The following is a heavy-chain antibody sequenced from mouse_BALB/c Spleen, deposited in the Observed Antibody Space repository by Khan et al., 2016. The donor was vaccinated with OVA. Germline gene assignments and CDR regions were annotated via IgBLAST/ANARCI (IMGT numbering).Heavy chain of an antibody. V-gene: IGHV3-2*02. Sequence: EVKLEKSGPGLVKPSQSLSLTCTVTGYSITSDYAWNWIRQFPGNKLEWMGYISYSGSTNYNPALKSRISITRDTSKNQFFLQLNSVTTEDTATYYCARDGSRYNYAMDYWGQGTSVTVSS. CDR3: ARDGSRYNYAMDY. CDR1: GYSITSDYA. J-gene: IGHJ4*01. D-gene: IGHD2-3*01. CDR2: ISYSGST.